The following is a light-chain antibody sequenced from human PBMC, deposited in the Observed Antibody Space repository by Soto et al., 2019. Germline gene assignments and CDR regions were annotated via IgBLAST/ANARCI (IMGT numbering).Light chain of an antibody. CDR1: SSNIGAGYD. CDR2: GNS. Sequence: QSVLTQPPSVSGAPGQRVTISCTGSSSNIGAGYDVHWYQQLPGTAPKLLIYGNSNRPSGVPDRCSGSKSGTSASVAITGLQAEDEADYYCQSYDSSLSGYVFGTGTKLTVL. V-gene: IGLV1-40*01. J-gene: IGLJ1*01. CDR3: QSYDSSLSGYV.